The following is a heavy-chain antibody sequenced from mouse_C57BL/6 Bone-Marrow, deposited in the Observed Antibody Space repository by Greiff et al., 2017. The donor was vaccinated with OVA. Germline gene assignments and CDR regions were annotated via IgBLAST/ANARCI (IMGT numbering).Heavy chain of an antibody. J-gene: IGHJ4*01. CDR3: TRGYSNYYAMDY. V-gene: IGHV1-15*01. CDR2: IDTETGGN. Sequence: VQLQQSGAELVRPGASVTLSCKASGYTFTDYAIHWVKQTPVHGLEWIGAIDTETGGNAYNQKFKGKAILTADKSSSTADMELRSLTSEDAAVYYCTRGYSNYYAMDYWGQGTTGTVSS. D-gene: IGHD2-5*01. CDR1: GYTFTDYA.